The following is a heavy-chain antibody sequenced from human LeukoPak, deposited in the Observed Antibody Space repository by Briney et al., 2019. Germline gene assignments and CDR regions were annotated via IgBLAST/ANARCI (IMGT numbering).Heavy chain of an antibody. Sequence: GGSLRLSCAASGFTFSSYGMHWVRQAPGKGLEWVAVISYDGSNKYYADSVKGRFTISRDNSTNTLYLQMNSLGAEDTAVYYCAREGRQLTKSAGWYGAFDIWGQGTMVTVSS. CDR2: ISYDGSNK. J-gene: IGHJ3*02. V-gene: IGHV3-30*03. D-gene: IGHD2-15*01. CDR1: GFTFSSYG. CDR3: AREGRQLTKSAGWYGAFDI.